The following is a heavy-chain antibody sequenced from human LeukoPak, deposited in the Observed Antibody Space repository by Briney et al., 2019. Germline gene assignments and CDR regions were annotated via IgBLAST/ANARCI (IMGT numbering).Heavy chain of an antibody. J-gene: IGHJ5*02. Sequence: ETLSLTCSVSGGPISSGDYYWSWVRQAPGKGLEWVSTITTSDGNTYYADSVKGRFTVSRDNSKNTLFLQMNSLRAEDTAVYYCAREITFGGVIDIWGQGTLVTDSS. CDR3: AREITFGGVIDI. CDR1: GGPISSGDYY. D-gene: IGHD3-16*01. V-gene: IGHV3-23*01. CDR2: ITTSDGNT.